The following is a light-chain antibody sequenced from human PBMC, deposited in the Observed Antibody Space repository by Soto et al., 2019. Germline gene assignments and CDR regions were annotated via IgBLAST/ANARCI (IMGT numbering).Light chain of an antibody. CDR2: EVT. CDR1: IGDIGIYNR. CDR3: SSYTNINTRACV. J-gene: IGLJ1*01. Sequence: QSALTQPASVSGSPGQSITISCTGTIGDIGIYNRVSWYQQHPGKAPKLIIYEVTDRPSGVSNRFSGSKSGDTASLTISGLQAEDEAEYYCSSYTNINTRACVFGTGTKV. V-gene: IGLV2-14*01.